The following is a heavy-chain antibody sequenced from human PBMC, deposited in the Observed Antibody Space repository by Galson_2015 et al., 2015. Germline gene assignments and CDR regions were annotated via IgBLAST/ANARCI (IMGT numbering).Heavy chain of an antibody. J-gene: IGHJ4*02. Sequence: SLRLSCAASGFTFSNSCMRWVRQAPGKGLEWVARIKSNTDGGSTDYAAYVKGRFTISRYESTNTVYLHINSLKTEDTAEYYCVTVRRAYSGQGVLVTVSS. V-gene: IGHV3-15*01. CDR2: IKSNTDGGST. CDR1: GFTFSNSC. CDR3: VTVRRAY.